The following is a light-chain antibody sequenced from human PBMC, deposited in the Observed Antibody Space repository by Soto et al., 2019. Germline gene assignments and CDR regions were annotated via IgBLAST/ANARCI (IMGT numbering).Light chain of an antibody. CDR2: QAS. CDR1: QSVTNW. Sequence: DIQMTQSPSALSASVGDRVTITCRASQSVTNWLAWYQQKPGKAPKVLIYQASNLQSGVPSRFRGSVSGTEFTLTFDSLQPDDFATYYCQEYNTFFPDTFGQGTRLEI. V-gene: IGKV1-5*03. J-gene: IGKJ2*01. CDR3: QEYNTFFPDT.